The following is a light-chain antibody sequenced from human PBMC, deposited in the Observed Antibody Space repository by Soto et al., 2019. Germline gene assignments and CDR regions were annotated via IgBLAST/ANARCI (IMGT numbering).Light chain of an antibody. Sequence: DIQITQSPSSLSSSVGDRVTITCLSSQTISTYLNWYQHKPGKAPNLLIYATSSLQSGIPSRFRGSGSGTDFTLTISSLQPEDFATYYCQQSFSTPLTFGGGTKVDIK. CDR1: QTISTY. CDR2: ATS. V-gene: IGKV1-39*01. CDR3: QQSFSTPLT. J-gene: IGKJ4*01.